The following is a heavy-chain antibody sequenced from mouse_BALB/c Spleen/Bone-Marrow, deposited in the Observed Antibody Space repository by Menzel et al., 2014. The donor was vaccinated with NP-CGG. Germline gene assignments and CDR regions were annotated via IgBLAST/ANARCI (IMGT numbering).Heavy chain of an antibody. V-gene: IGHV5-9-3*01. CDR2: FSSGGGYS. CDR1: GFTFSNYA. Sequence: DVHLVESGGGLVKPGRSLYLSCAASGFTFSNYAMSWVRQTPEKGLEWVATFSSGGGYSYYPDTLKGRFTISRDNAKNILYLQMSSLRTEDTAMYYCTRQGDYRDAMDYWGQGTSVTVSS. CDR3: TRQGDYRDAMDY. J-gene: IGHJ4*01. D-gene: IGHD2-12*01.